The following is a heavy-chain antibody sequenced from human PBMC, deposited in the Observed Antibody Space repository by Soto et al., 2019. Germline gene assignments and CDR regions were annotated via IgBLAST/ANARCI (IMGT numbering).Heavy chain of an antibody. Sequence: ASVKVSCKASGYTFTIYDSNCVLQSTLQWREWMGWMNPNSGNTGYAQKFQGRVTMTRNTSISTAYMGLSSLRSEDTAVYYCAARGITIFGVVTDFDYWGQGTLVTVSS. D-gene: IGHD3-3*01. J-gene: IGHJ4*02. V-gene: IGHV1-8*01. CDR2: MNPNSGNT. CDR3: AARGITIFGVVTDFDY. CDR1: GYTFTIYD.